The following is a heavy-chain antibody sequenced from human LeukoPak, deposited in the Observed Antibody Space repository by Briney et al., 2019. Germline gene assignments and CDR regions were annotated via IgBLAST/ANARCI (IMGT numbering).Heavy chain of an antibody. D-gene: IGHD6-13*01. CDR1: GGSISSSNW. Sequence: SGTLSLTCAVSGGSISSSNWWSWVRQPPGKGLEWIGEIYHSGSTNYNPSLKSRVAISVDKSKNQFSLKLSFVTAADTAVYYCARGVAAPGTGGLSWFDPWGQGTLVTVSS. V-gene: IGHV4-4*02. CDR3: ARGVAAPGTGGLSWFDP. CDR2: IYHSGST. J-gene: IGHJ5*02.